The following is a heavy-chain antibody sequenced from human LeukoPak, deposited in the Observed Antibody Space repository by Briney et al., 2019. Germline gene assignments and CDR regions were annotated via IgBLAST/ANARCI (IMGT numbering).Heavy chain of an antibody. D-gene: IGHD3-22*01. CDR1: GGSISSYY. V-gene: IGHV4-59*01. J-gene: IGHJ4*02. CDR2: IYYSGST. CDR3: AGDSYYYDSSGYYSFGY. Sequence: PSETLSLTCTVSGGSISSYYWSWIRQPPGKGLEWIGYIYYSGSTNYNPSLKSRVTISADTSKNQFSLKLSSVTAADTAVYYCAGDSYYYDSSGYYSFGYWGQGTLVTVSS.